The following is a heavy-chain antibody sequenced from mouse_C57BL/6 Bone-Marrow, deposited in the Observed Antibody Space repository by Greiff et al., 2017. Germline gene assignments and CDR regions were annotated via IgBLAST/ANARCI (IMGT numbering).Heavy chain of an antibody. CDR2: IDPETGGT. CDR1: GYTFTDYE. D-gene: IGHD1-1*01. CDR3: TRDTTVVYWYFDV. J-gene: IGHJ1*03. Sequence: QVQLQQSGAELVRPGASVTLSCKASGYTFTDYEMHWVKQTPVHGLEWIGAIDPETGGTAYNQKFKGKAILTADKSSSTAYMELRSLTSDDSAVYYCTRDTTVVYWYFDVWGTGTTVTVSS. V-gene: IGHV1-15*01.